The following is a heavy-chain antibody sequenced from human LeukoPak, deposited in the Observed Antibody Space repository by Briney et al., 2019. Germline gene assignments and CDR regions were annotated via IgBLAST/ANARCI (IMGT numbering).Heavy chain of an antibody. V-gene: IGHV3-30*18. CDR1: GFTFSYYI. Sequence: GGSLILCCGASGFTFSYYIMHWGRQARGKVLEMVAVLSCDGNNRYYADSVRGRFTISRDNYKNTLSLQMNSLRAEDEAVYYCAKDQSPITFGGVIVHYYYYNGMDVWGQGTPVTVSS. D-gene: IGHD3-16*02. CDR3: AKDQSPITFGGVIVHYYYYNGMDV. CDR2: LSCDGNNR. J-gene: IGHJ6*02.